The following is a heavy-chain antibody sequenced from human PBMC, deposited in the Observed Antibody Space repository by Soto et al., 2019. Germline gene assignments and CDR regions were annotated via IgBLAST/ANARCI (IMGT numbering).Heavy chain of an antibody. J-gene: IGHJ4*02. CDR2: IRTRPNNYAT. D-gene: IGHD2-15*01. V-gene: IGHV3-73*01. Sequence: GGSLRLSCAASGFTSSDSAIHWVRQASGIGLEWVGRIRTRPNNYATAYAASVDGRFTLSRDDSKNTAYLQMSSLKTEDTAVYYCTRQLPDCSGGSCSSFWGQGTQVTVSS. CDR1: GFTSSDSA. CDR3: TRQLPDCSGGSCSSF.